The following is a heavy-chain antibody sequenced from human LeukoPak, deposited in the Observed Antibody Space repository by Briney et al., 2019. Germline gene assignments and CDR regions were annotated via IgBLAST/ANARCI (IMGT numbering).Heavy chain of an antibody. Sequence: GWSLRLSCASAGFTFSDYAMSWGRQAPGKRLGLVSVISDGVGTTYYAVSVRGRFTISRDNSKNRLYLQMNRLRGEDTAVYYCAKAFQRGVLITSQDWGQGTQVTVSS. D-gene: IGHD3-10*01. J-gene: IGHJ4*02. V-gene: IGHV3-23*01. CDR3: AKAFQRGVLITSQD. CDR1: GFTFSDYA. CDR2: ISDGVGTT.